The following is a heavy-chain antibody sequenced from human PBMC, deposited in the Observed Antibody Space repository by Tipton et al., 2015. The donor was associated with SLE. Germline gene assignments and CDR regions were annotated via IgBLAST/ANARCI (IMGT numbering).Heavy chain of an antibody. D-gene: IGHD6-13*01. CDR2: TRYDGKEK. J-gene: IGHJ4*02. CDR3: AKDDSAGHGSSWALEH. CDR1: GFTFSSHG. Sequence: QLVQSGGGVVQPGGSLRLSCAASGFTFSSHGMHWVRQAPGKGLEWVAFTRYDGKEKYYADSLKGRFTISRDNSKNTLYLQMNSLRVEDTAVYYCAKDDSAGHGSSWALEHWGQGTLVTVSS. V-gene: IGHV3-30*02.